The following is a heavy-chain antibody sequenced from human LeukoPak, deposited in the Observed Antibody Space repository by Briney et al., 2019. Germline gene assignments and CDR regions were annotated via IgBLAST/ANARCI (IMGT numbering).Heavy chain of an antibody. V-gene: IGHV4-59*08. J-gene: IGHJ5*02. D-gene: IGHD1-1*01. CDR3: ARFDWMRWFDP. Sequence: SQTLSLTCTVSGGSINNYYWSWIRQTPGKGLEWIGHIYYSGSTNYNPSLKSRVTISVDTSKNEFSLKLSYVTAADTAVYYCARFDWMRWFDPWGLGTLVTVSS. CDR2: IYYSGST. CDR1: GGSINNYY.